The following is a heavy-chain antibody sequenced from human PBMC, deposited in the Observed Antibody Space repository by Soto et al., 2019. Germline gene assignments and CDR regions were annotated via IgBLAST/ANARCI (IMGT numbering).Heavy chain of an antibody. J-gene: IGHJ6*03. D-gene: IGHD3-16*01. V-gene: IGHV3-9*01. Sequence: VQLVESGGTLVQPGRSLRLSCAASGFTFDDYAMHWVRQVPGKGLEWVSGISWNSGSIVYADSVKGRFTISRDNAKNSLYLQMNSLRPEDTALYYCAKDGNMGGYYYYMDVWGKGTSVTVSS. CDR1: GFTFDDYA. CDR3: AKDGNMGGYYYYMDV. CDR2: ISWNSGSI.